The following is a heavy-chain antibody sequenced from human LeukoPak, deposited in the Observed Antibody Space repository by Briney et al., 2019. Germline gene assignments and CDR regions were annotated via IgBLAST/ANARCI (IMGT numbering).Heavy chain of an antibody. Sequence: SETLSLTCTVPGGSISSYYWSWIRQPPGKGLEWIGYIYYSGSTNYNPSLKSRVTISVDTSKNQFSLKLSSVTAADTAVYYCARVDASSGYYSWGNYYFDYWGQGTLVTVSS. D-gene: IGHD3-22*01. CDR2: IYYSGST. J-gene: IGHJ4*02. CDR3: ARVDASSGYYSWGNYYFDY. CDR1: GGSISSYY. V-gene: IGHV4-59*01.